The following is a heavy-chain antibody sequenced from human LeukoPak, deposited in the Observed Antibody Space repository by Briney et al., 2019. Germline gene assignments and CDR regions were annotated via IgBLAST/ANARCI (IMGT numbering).Heavy chain of an antibody. CDR3: AKETDYGGNSVGFGNFDY. D-gene: IGHD4-23*01. Sequence: GRSLRLSCAASGFTFDDYAMHWVRQAPGKGLEWVSGISWNSGSIGYADSVKGRFTISRDNAKNSLYLQMNSLRAEGTALYYCAKETDYGGNSVGFGNFDYWGQGTLVTVSS. J-gene: IGHJ4*02. V-gene: IGHV3-9*01. CDR2: ISWNSGSI. CDR1: GFTFDDYA.